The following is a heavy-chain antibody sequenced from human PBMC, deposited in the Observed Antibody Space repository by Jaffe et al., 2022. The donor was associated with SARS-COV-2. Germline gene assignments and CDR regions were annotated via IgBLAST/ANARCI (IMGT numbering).Heavy chain of an antibody. CDR3: VKCSHYGSGNWERIWFDS. V-gene: IGHV3-23*04. J-gene: IGHJ5*01. D-gene: IGHD3-10*01. Sequence: DVQLVESGGGSIQPGGSLKLSCAASGFIFSSYALSWVRQAPGKGLEWVSVITGSGGTTYYAASVKGRFTISRDNSQNTLYLQMNSLRAEDTAVYYCVKCSHYGSGNWERIWFDSWGQGTLVTVSS. CDR1: GFIFSSYA. CDR2: ITGSGGTT.